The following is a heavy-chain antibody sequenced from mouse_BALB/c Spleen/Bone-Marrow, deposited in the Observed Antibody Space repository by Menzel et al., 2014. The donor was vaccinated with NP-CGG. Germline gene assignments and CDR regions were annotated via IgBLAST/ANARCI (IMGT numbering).Heavy chain of an antibody. CDR1: GFNIKDAY. Sequence: VQLQQSGAELVKPGASVKLSCTASGFNIKDAYMHWVKQRPEQGLEWIGRIDPANGNTKYDPKFQGKATITADTSSNTAYLQLSSLTSEDTAVYYCGMYYYGSSLFAYWGQGTLVTVSA. J-gene: IGHJ3*01. CDR2: IDPANGNT. D-gene: IGHD1-1*01. CDR3: GMYYYGSSLFAY. V-gene: IGHV14-3*02.